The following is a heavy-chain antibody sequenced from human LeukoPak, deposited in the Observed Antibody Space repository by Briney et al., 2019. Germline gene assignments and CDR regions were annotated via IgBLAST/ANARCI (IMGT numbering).Heavy chain of an antibody. CDR3: MTYGSNIAEYFEH. D-gene: IGHD4-23*01. J-gene: IGHJ1*01. CDR1: GGIYRRYS. Sequence: ASVKVSCKASGGIYRRYSITWVRQAPGQGLEWMGGIVPPLGTANYAQKFQGRVTITTDESTNTAYMELTSLTSEDAAAYYCMTYGSNIAEYFEHWGQGTLVSVSS. V-gene: IGHV1-69*16. CDR2: IVPPLGTA.